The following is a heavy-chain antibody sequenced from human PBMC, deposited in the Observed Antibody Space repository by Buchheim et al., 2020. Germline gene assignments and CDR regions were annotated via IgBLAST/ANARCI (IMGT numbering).Heavy chain of an antibody. Sequence: QVQLVQSGAEVKKPGSSVKVSCKASGGTFSSYAISWVRQAPGQGLEWMGRIIPILGIANYAQKLQGRVTITADKSTSTAYMELSSLRSEDTAVYYCARENYYDSSGYYYYYYGMDVWGQGTT. J-gene: IGHJ6*02. V-gene: IGHV1-69*04. D-gene: IGHD3-22*01. CDR2: IIPILGIA. CDR3: ARENYYDSSGYYYYYYGMDV. CDR1: GGTFSSYA.